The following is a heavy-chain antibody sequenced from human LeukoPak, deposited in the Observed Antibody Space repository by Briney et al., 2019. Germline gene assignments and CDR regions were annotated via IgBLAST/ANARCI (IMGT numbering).Heavy chain of an antibody. D-gene: IGHD3-10*01. CDR2: LGGGGIDT. V-gene: IGHV3-23*01. CDR3: ANSLWSQHLGVDY. J-gene: IGHJ4*02. Sequence: GGSLRLSCAASGFTFSNFAMSWVRQPPGKGLEWVSTLGGGGIDTYYADSVKGRFTISRDNSKNTLYLQMNSLRAEDTAVYYCANSLWSQHLGVDYWGQGTLVTVSS. CDR1: GFTFSNFA.